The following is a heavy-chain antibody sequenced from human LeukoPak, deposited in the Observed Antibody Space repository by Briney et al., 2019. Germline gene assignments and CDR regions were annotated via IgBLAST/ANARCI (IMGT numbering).Heavy chain of an antibody. J-gene: IGHJ4*02. CDR2: INPDSGVT. CDR3: ARGNYISGRLAGPLPD. D-gene: IGHD3-10*01. V-gene: IGHV1-2*02. CDR1: GYTFTAYY. Sequence: ASLKVSCKASGYTFTAYYMHWVRQAPGQRLEWMGWINPDSGVTNYAQKFEGRVTMTRDTSISTAYLDLSRLKSDDTAVYHCARGNYISGRLAGPLPDWGPGTLVTASS.